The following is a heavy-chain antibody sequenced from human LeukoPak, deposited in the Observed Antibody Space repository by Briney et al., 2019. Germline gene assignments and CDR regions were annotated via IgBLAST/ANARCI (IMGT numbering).Heavy chain of an antibody. D-gene: IGHD1-20*01. CDR1: GFTFSSYG. V-gene: IGHV3-30*02. J-gene: IGHJ4*02. CDR2: IRYDGSNK. CDR3: AKGADPYNWNDPYYFDY. Sequence: GGSLRLSCAASGFTFSSYGMHWVRQAPGKGLEWVSFIRYDGSNKNYADSEKGRFTISRDNSKNTLYLQMNSLRAEDTAVYYCAKGADPYNWNDPYYFDYWGQGTLVTVSS.